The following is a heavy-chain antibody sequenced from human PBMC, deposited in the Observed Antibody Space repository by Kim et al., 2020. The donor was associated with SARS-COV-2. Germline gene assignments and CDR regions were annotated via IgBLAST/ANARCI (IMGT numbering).Heavy chain of an antibody. J-gene: IGHJ4*02. Sequence: YARKFQGRVTMTRDTSISTAYMELSRLRSDDTAVYYCARDIPGGTAMEQYWGQGTLVTVSS. V-gene: IGHV1-2*02. D-gene: IGHD5-18*01. CDR3: ARDIPGGTAMEQY.